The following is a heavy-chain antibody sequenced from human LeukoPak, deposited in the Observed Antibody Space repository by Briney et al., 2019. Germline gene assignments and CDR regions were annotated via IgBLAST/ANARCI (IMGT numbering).Heavy chain of an antibody. Sequence: AVKDSCKASGGTFSSYAISWVRQAPGQGREWMGRIIPIFGIANYAQKLQGRVTITADKSTSTAYMELSSLRSEDTAVYYCARDGLGNYGMDVWGQGTTVTVSS. CDR1: GGTFSSYA. CDR3: ARDGLGNYGMDV. CDR2: IIPIFGIA. V-gene: IGHV1-69*04. J-gene: IGHJ6*02. D-gene: IGHD7-27*01.